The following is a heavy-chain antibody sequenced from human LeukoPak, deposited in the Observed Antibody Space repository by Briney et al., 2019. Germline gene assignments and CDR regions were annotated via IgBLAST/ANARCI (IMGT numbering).Heavy chain of an antibody. Sequence: SETLSLTCAVYGGSFSGYYWSWIRQPPGKGLEWIGEINHSGSTNYNPSLKSRVTISVDTSKNQFSLKLSSVTAADRAVYYCARISRVGVTIRFDYWGQGIPVIVSS. CDR2: INHSGST. CDR3: ARISRVGVTIRFDY. V-gene: IGHV4-34*01. CDR1: GGSFSGYY. D-gene: IGHD1-26*01. J-gene: IGHJ4*02.